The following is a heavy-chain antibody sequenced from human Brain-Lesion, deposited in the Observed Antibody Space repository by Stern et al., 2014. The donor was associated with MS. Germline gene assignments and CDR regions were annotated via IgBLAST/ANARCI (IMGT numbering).Heavy chain of an antibody. V-gene: IGHV1-24*01. CDR3: ATLSPGAGGNYYRHFDY. CDR2: FDPEDGKT. Sequence: VQLAESGAEVKKPGASVKVSCKVSGYTLTELSMHWMRQAPRKGLEWMGGFDPEDGKTIYTQKFQGRVTMTEDTSTDTAYMELSSLRSEDTAVYYCATLSPGAGGNYYRHFDYWGQGTLVTVSS. CDR1: GYTLTELS. J-gene: IGHJ4*02. D-gene: IGHD1-26*01.